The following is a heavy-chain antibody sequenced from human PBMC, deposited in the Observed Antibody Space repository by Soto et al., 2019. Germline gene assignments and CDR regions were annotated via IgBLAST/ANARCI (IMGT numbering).Heavy chain of an antibody. J-gene: IGHJ6*02. CDR3: ARDGSSVFLECLSLGMDV. V-gene: IGHV1-3*01. CDR2: INAGNGNT. CDR1: GYTFTSYA. Sequence: QVQLVQSGAEVKKPGASVKVSCKASGYTFTSYAMHWVRQAPGQRLEWMGWINAGNGNTKYSQKFQGRVTITRDTSASTDYMELSSLRSEDTAVYYCARDGSSVFLECLSLGMDVWGQGTTVTVSS. D-gene: IGHD3-3*01.